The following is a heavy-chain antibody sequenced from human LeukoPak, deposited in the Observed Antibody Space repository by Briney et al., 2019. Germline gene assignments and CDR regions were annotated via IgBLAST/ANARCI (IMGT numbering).Heavy chain of an antibody. CDR1: GYSISTDYF. J-gene: IGHJ4*02. Sequence: SETLSLTCVVSGYSISTDYFWGWIRQPPGKGLEWIGTISHSGTTFYKPSLKTRITISLDTSKNQFSLKVNSVTAADTAVYYCVSDIGKLPSDYWGQGTLVTVSS. D-gene: IGHD2-15*01. V-gene: IGHV4-38-2*01. CDR3: VSDIGKLPSDY. CDR2: ISHSGTT.